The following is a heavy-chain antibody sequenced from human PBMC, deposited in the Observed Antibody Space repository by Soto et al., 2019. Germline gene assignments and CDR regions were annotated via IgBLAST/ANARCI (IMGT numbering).Heavy chain of an antibody. CDR2: IIPILGIA. CDR3: ARDLHCSSTSCFSYYYYGMAV. D-gene: IGHD2-2*01. J-gene: IGHJ6*02. V-gene: IGHV1-69*08. Sequence: QVQLVQSGAEVKKPGSSVKVSCKASGGTFSSYTISWVRQAPGQGLEWMGRIIPILGIANYAQKFQGRVTIPADKSASTAYMELSSLRSEDTAVYYCARDLHCSSTSCFSYYYYGMAVWGQGTTVTVSS. CDR1: GGTFSSYT.